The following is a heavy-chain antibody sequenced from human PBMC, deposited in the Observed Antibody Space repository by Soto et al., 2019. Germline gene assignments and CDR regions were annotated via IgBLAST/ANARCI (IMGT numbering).Heavy chain of an antibody. CDR2: IYWNDDK. J-gene: IGHJ4*02. D-gene: IGHD3-22*01. Sequence: QITLKESGPTLVKPTQTLTLTCSFSGFSLTTSGVGVGWIRQPPGKALEWLALIYWNDDKRYSPSVKNRFAITKDSYKNLVALTMTNIDPVDTATYYCAHYYYDTSGYSRLFASWGQGTLVTVSS. V-gene: IGHV2-5*01. CDR3: AHYYYDTSGYSRLFAS. CDR1: GFSLTTSGVG.